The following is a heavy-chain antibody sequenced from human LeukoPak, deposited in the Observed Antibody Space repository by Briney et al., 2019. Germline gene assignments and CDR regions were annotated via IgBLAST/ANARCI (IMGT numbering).Heavy chain of an antibody. J-gene: IGHJ6*03. D-gene: IGHD6-19*01. Sequence: PSETLSLTCTVSGGSISSSSYYWGWIRQPPAKGLERIGSIYYSGSTYYNPSLKSRVTISVDTSKNQFSLKLSSVTAADTAVYYCARVRSGWHYYYYYMDVWGKGTTVTVSS. CDR3: ARVRSGWHYYYYYMDV. CDR1: GGSISSSSYY. V-gene: IGHV4-39*07. CDR2: IYYSGST.